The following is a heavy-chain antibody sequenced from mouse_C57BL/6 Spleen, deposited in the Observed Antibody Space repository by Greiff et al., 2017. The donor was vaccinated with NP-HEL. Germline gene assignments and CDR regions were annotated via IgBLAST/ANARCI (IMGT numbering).Heavy chain of an antibody. D-gene: IGHD1-1*01. V-gene: IGHV1-81*01. Sequence: QVQLKESGAELARPGASVKLSCKASGYTFTSYGIRWVKQRTGQGLEWIGEIYPRSGNPYYTEKFKGKATLTADKSSSTAYMELRSLTSEDSAVYFCARGDYDGSRDAMDYWGQGTSVTVSP. CDR3: ARGDYDGSRDAMDY. CDR2: IYPRSGNP. J-gene: IGHJ4*01. CDR1: GYTFTSYG.